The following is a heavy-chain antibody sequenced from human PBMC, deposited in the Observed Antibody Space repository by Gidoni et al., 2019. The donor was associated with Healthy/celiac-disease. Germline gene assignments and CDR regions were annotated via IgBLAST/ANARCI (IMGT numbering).Heavy chain of an antibody. D-gene: IGHD3-10*01. J-gene: IGHJ4*02. CDR2: ISGSGGST. V-gene: IGHV3-23*01. CDR1: GFTFSSYA. CDR3: ASTLWFGEFYFDY. Sequence: EVQLLESGGGLVQPGGSLRLSCAASGFTFSSYAMSWVRQAPGKGLEWVSAISGSGGSTYYADSVKGRFTISRDNSKNTLYLQMNSLRAEDTAVYYCASTLWFGEFYFDYWGQGTLVTVSS.